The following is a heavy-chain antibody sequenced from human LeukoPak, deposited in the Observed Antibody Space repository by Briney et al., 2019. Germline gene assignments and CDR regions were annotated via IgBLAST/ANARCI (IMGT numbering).Heavy chain of an antibody. V-gene: IGHV3-30*02. J-gene: IGHJ4*02. Sequence: GGSLRLSCAASGFTFSSYGMHWVRQAPGKGLEWVAFIRYDGSNKYYADSVKGRFTISRDNSKNTLYLQMNSLRAEDTAVYYCARDRGITMVRGVIPLDYWGQGTLVTVSS. D-gene: IGHD3-10*01. CDR1: GFTFSSYG. CDR3: ARDRGITMVRGVIPLDY. CDR2: IRYDGSNK.